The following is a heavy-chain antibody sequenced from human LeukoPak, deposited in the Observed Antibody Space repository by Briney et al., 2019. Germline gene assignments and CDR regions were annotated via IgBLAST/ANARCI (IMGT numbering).Heavy chain of an antibody. CDR2: IIPILGIA. Sequence: ASVKVSCKASGGTFSSYAISWVRQAPGQGLEWMGRIIPILGIANYAQKFQGRVTITADKSTSTAYTELSSLRSEDTAVYYCARVTAYGSGTVWGAFDIWGQGTMVTASS. J-gene: IGHJ3*02. CDR1: GGTFSSYA. D-gene: IGHD3-10*01. CDR3: ARVTAYGSGTVWGAFDI. V-gene: IGHV1-69*04.